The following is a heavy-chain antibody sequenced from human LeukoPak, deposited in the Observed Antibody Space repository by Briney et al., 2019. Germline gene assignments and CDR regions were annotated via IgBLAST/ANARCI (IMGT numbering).Heavy chain of an antibody. CDR1: RFTFSSYA. J-gene: IGHJ4*02. Sequence: GGSLRLSCAASRFTFSSYAMHWVRQAPGKGLEWVAVISYDGSNKYYADSVKGRFTISRDNSKNTLYLQMNSLRAEDTAVYYCARDRAARGSSIPYWGQGTLVTVSS. CDR2: ISYDGSNK. V-gene: IGHV3-30-3*01. D-gene: IGHD6-6*01. CDR3: ARDRAARGSSIPY.